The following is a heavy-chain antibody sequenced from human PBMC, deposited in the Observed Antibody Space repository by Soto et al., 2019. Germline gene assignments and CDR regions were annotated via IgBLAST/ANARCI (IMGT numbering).Heavy chain of an antibody. CDR1: GGSISSYY. Sequence: SETLSLTCTVSGGSISSYYWSWIRQPPGKGLEWIGYIYYSGSTNYNPSLKSRVTISVDTSKNQFSLKLSSVTAADTAVYYCARVMRNAYSGSPGGWDHWGQGTLVTVS. D-gene: IGHD1-26*01. J-gene: IGHJ4*02. V-gene: IGHV4-59*01. CDR3: ARVMRNAYSGSPGGWDH. CDR2: IYYSGST.